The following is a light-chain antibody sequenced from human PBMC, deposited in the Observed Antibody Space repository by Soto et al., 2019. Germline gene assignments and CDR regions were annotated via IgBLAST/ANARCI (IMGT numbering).Light chain of an antibody. Sequence: QAVVTQEPSLTVSPGGTVTLTCGSSTGPVTSSNYPYWFQQKPGQAPRTLIYDTSNKHSWTPARFSGSLLGGKAALTLSGAQPEDEADYYRLVSYSGEEIFGGGTKVTVL. V-gene: IGLV7-46*01. CDR2: DTS. J-gene: IGLJ2*01. CDR3: LVSYSGEEI. CDR1: TGPVTSSNY.